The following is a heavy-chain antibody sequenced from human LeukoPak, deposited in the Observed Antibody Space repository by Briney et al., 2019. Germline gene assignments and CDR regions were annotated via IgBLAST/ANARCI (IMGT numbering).Heavy chain of an antibody. CDR1: GLTFSSYS. Sequence: GGSLRLSCAASGLTFSSYSMNWVRQAPGKGLEWVSSISSSSSYIYYADSVKGRFTISRDNAKNSLYLQMNSLRAEDTAVYYCARAPYYYDTSGYFDQSYFDYWGQGTLVTVSS. CDR3: ARAPYYYDTSGYFDQSYFDY. D-gene: IGHD3-22*01. CDR2: ISSSSSYI. J-gene: IGHJ4*02. V-gene: IGHV3-21*01.